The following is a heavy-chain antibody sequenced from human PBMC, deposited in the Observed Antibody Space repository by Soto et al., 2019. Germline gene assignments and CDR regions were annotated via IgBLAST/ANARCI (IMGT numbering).Heavy chain of an antibody. CDR2: IYYSGST. Sequence: SETLSLTCTVSGGSISSYYWSWIRQPPLNGLEWMGYIYYSGSTNYNPSLESLVTISVDTSKNQFSVKLSSVTSADRAVCYCEKARFFSQIKLWTRRNYYYGMDVWGQGTTLTISS. CDR1: GGSISSYY. D-gene: IGHD5-18*01. J-gene: IGHJ6*02. V-gene: IGHV4-59*01. CDR3: EKARFFSQIKLWTRRNYYYGMDV.